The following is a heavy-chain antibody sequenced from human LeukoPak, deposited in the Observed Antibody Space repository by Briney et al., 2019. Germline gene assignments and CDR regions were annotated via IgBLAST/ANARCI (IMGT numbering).Heavy chain of an antibody. Sequence: SEILSLTCTVSGGSVSSGSYYWSWIRQPPGKGLEWIGYIYYSGSTNYNPSLKSRVTISVDTSKNQFSLKLSSVTAADTAVYYCAREENSSGSFDYWGQGTLVTVSS. V-gene: IGHV4-61*01. CDR3: AREENSSGSFDY. D-gene: IGHD6-19*01. J-gene: IGHJ4*02. CDR1: GGSVSSGSYY. CDR2: IYYSGST.